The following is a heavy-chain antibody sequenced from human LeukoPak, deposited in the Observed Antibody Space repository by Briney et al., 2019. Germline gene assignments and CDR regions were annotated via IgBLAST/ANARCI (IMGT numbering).Heavy chain of an antibody. Sequence: PGGSLRLSCAASGFTFSSYWMPWVRQAPGKGLVWVSRINSDGSSTSYADSVKGRFTISRDNAKNTLYLQMNSLRAEDTAVYYCARDQVWFGEFLNYYMDVWGKGTTVTVSS. J-gene: IGHJ6*03. V-gene: IGHV3-74*01. CDR1: GFTFSSYW. CDR2: INSDGSST. CDR3: ARDQVWFGEFLNYYMDV. D-gene: IGHD3-10*01.